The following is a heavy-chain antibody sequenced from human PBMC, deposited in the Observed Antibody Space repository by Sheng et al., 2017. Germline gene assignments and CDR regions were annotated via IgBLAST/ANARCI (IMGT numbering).Heavy chain of an antibody. CDR2: ISAYNGNT. CDR3: ARVDSRGGSYYLYYYYYMDV. J-gene: IGHJ6*03. CDR1: GYTFTSYG. Sequence: QVQLVQSGAEVKKPGASVKVSCKASGYTFTSYGISWVRQAPGQGLEWMGWISAYNGNTNYAQKLQGRVTMTTDTSTSTAYMELRSLRSDDTAVYYCARVDSRGGSYYLYYYYYMDVWGKGTTVTVSS. V-gene: IGHV1-18*01. D-gene: IGHD1-26*01.